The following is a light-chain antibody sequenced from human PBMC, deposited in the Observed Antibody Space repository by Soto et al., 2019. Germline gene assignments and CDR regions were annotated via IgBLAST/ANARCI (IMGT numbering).Light chain of an antibody. J-gene: IGLJ1*01. CDR2: ANI. CDR1: TSNIGAGFD. Sequence: QSVLTQPPSVSGAPGQRVTISCTGSTSNIGAGFDVHWYQQFPGTAPKLLIYANINRPSGVSDRFSGSKSDTSASLPITGLQAEDEADYYCQSYDSSLNAYVFGVGTKLTVL. CDR3: QSYDSSLNAYV. V-gene: IGLV1-40*01.